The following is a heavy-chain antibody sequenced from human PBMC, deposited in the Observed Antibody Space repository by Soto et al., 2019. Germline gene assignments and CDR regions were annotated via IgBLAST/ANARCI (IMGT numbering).Heavy chain of an antibody. J-gene: IGHJ4*01. CDR1: GFSLSTSGMG. CDR3: ARIPKYSNGWYYFDY. Sequence: GPTLVNPTQTLTLTCTFSGFSLSTSGMGVSWIRQPPGKALEWLARIDWDDDRYYSTSLKTRLTISKDTSKNQVVLTMTNMDPVDAATYYCARIPKYSNGWYYFDYWGHGTLVTVSS. V-gene: IGHV2-70*11. CDR2: IDWDDDR. D-gene: IGHD6-19*01.